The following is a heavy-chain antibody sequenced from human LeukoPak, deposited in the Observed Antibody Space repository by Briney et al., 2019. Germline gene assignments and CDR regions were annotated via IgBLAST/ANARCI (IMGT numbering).Heavy chain of an antibody. J-gene: IGHJ4*02. CDR1: GGSISSYY. CDR2: IYYSGST. CDR3: ARGRIGGPKAPFDC. D-gene: IGHD3-16*01. Sequence: SETLSLTCTVSGGSISSYYWSWIRQPPGKGLEWIGYIYYSGSTNYNPSLKSRVTISVDTSKNQFSLKLSSVTAADTAVYYCARGRIGGPKAPFDCWGQGTLVTVSS. V-gene: IGHV4-59*01.